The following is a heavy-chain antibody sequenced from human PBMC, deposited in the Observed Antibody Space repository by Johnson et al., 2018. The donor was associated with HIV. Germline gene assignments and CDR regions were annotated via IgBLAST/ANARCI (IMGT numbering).Heavy chain of an antibody. V-gene: IGHV3-23*04. Sequence: VQLVESGGGLVQPGGSLRLSCAASGFTFSSYAMSWVRQAPGKGLEWVSGISWNGGSTAYADSVKGRFTISRDNSNNTLYLQMNTLITEDTAVYYCAREGRGSPDGFDIWGQGTMVTVSS. CDR2: ISWNGGST. CDR3: AREGRGSPDGFDI. CDR1: GFTFSSYA. D-gene: IGHD3-16*01. J-gene: IGHJ3*02.